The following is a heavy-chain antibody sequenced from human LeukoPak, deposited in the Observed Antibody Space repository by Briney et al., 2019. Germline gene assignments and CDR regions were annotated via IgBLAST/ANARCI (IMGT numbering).Heavy chain of an antibody. Sequence: SVTVSCTASGGTFSSYAISWVRQAPGQGLEWMGGIIPIFGTANYAQKFQGRVTITADESTSTAYMELSSLRSEDTAVYYCARDRHSGSYLFDYWGQGTLVTVSS. J-gene: IGHJ4*02. D-gene: IGHD1-26*01. V-gene: IGHV1-69*01. CDR2: IIPIFGTA. CDR1: GGTFSSYA. CDR3: ARDRHSGSYLFDY.